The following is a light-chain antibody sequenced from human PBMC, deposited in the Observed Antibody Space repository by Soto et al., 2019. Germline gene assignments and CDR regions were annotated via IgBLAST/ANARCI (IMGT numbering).Light chain of an antibody. V-gene: IGLV2-14*03. Sequence: QSVLTQPASVSGSPGQSITISCTGTSSDVGDHNYVSWYQQQPGKAPKLMIYAVSNRPSGVSNRFSGSKSGTTASLTVSGLHAEDEAAYYCSSYTTSSTVIFGGGTKLTVL. CDR3: SSYTTSSTVI. J-gene: IGLJ2*01. CDR1: SSDVGDHNY. CDR2: AVS.